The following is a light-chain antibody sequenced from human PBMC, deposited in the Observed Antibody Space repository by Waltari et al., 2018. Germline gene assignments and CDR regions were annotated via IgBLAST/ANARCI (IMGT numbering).Light chain of an antibody. Sequence: THSCRASQSLTKRYLAWYQQKPGQAPRLLIYGASSRAAGIPDRFSGSGSGTDFTLTISRLEPEDFAVYYCQQYGSSVLYTFGQGTKLEIK. CDR1: QSLTKRY. J-gene: IGKJ2*01. CDR3: QQYGSSVLYT. V-gene: IGKV3-20*01. CDR2: GAS.